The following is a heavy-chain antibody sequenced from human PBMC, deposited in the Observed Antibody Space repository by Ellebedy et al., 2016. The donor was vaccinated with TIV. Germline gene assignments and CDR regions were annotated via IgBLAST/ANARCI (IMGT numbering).Heavy chain of an antibody. CDR1: GYTLTDDY. CDR3: ARMSGSPRGY. V-gene: IGHV1-2*02. Sequence: ASVKASCKASGYTLTDDYVHWVRQAPGQGLEWMGCIDPRSGGTEYEQKFRGRVTMTSDSFLSTVYMQLTRLGSDDTAVYYCARMSGSPRGYWGQGTLVTVSS. CDR2: IDPRSGGT. D-gene: IGHD3-10*01. J-gene: IGHJ4*02.